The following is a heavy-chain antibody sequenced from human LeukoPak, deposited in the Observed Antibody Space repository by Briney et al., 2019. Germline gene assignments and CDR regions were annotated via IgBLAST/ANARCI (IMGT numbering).Heavy chain of an antibody. Sequence: SETLSLTCAVSGYSISSGYYWGWIRQPPGKGLEWIGSIYHSGSTYYNPSLKSRVTISVDTSKNQFSLKLSSVTAADTAVYYCARVLCDFWSGPDGHWFDPRGQGTLVTVSS. J-gene: IGHJ5*02. D-gene: IGHD3-3*01. V-gene: IGHV4-38-2*01. CDR1: GYSISSGYY. CDR2: IYHSGST. CDR3: ARVLCDFWSGPDGHWFDP.